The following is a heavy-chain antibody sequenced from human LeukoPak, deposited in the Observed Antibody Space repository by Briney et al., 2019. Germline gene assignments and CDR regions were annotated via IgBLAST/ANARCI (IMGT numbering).Heavy chain of an antibody. Sequence: PGGSLRLSCAASGFTFSSYGRHWVRQAPGKGLEWVAFIRYDGSNKYYADSVKGRFTSSRDNYKNTVYLQMNSLRAEDTAVYYCAKDQEWLVSEYYFDYWGQGTLVTVSS. CDR3: AKDQEWLVSEYYFDY. V-gene: IGHV3-30*02. D-gene: IGHD6-19*01. J-gene: IGHJ4*02. CDR1: GFTFSSYG. CDR2: IRYDGSNK.